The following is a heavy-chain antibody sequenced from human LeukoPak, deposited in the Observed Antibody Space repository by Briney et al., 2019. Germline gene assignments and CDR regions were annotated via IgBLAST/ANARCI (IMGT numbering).Heavy chain of an antibody. CDR3: ARRLTQYDCFDP. D-gene: IGHD2-2*01. CDR2: TYYRSTWYN. Sequence: SQTLSLTCAISGDSVSSNSVTWNWIRQSPSRGLEWLGRTYYRSTWYNDYAVSVRGRITVNPDTSKNQFSLHLNSVTPQDTAVYYCARRLTQYDCFDPWGQGILVTVSS. CDR1: GDSVSSNSVT. J-gene: IGHJ5*02. V-gene: IGHV6-1*01.